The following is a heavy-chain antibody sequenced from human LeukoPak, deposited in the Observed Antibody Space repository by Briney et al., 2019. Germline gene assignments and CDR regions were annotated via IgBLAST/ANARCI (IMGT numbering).Heavy chain of an antibody. V-gene: IGHV4-39*02. J-gene: IGHJ4*02. CDR3: AGDERITIFGVVIGHDY. D-gene: IGHD3-3*01. CDR1: GGSISSSSYY. CDR2: IYYSGST. Sequence: SETLSLTCTVSGGSISSSSYYWGWIRQPPGKGLEWIGSIYYSGSTYYNPSLKSRVTISVDTSKNQFSLKLSSVTAADTAVYYCAGDERITIFGVVIGHDYWGQGTLVTVSS.